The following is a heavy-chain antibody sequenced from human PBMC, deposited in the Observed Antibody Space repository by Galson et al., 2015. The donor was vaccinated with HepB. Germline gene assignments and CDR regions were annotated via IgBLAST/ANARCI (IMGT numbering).Heavy chain of an antibody. D-gene: IGHD3-10*01. CDR3: AKLPLYGSGNNFDY. CDR2: IIPILGIA. Sequence: SVKVSCKASGGTFSSYTISWVRQAPGQGLEWMGRIIPILGIANYAQKFQGRVTITADKSTSTAYMELSSLRSEDTAVYYCAKLPLYGSGNNFDYWGQGTLVTVSS. V-gene: IGHV1-69*02. CDR1: GGTFSSYT. J-gene: IGHJ4*02.